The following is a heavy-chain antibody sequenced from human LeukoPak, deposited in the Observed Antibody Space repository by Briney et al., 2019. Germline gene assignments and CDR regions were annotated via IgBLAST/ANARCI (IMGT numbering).Heavy chain of an antibody. CDR1: GFTFSDYY. CDR2: ISSSGSTI. CDR3: AKGGKWDVTPFDY. Sequence: GGSLRLSCAASGFTFSDYYMSWIRQAPGKGLEWVSYISSSGSTIYYADSVKGRFTISGDNSKNTLYLQVNSLRAEDTAVYYCAKGGKWDVTPFDYWGQGTLVTVSS. D-gene: IGHD1-26*01. J-gene: IGHJ4*02. V-gene: IGHV3-11*01.